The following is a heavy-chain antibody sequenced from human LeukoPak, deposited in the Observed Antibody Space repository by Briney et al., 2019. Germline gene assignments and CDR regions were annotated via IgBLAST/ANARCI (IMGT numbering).Heavy chain of an antibody. D-gene: IGHD2-8*02. CDR1: GGSFSGYY. Sequence: SETLSLTCAVYGGSFSGYYWSWIRQPPGKGLEWIGEINHSGSTNYNPSLKSRVTISVDTSKNQFSLKLSSVTAADTAVYYCARMGAEYCTGGVCYNHYYYYMDVWGKGTTVTVSS. CDR3: ARMGAEYCTGGVCYNHYYYYMDV. CDR2: INHSGST. J-gene: IGHJ6*03. V-gene: IGHV4-34*01.